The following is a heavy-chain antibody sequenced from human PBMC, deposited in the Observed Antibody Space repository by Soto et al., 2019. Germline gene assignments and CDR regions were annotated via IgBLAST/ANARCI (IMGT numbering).Heavy chain of an antibody. Sequence: EVQLLESGGGLAQPGGSLRLSCAASAFTFSSYAMSWVRQAPGKGLEWVSAVSGSGDSTYYADSVTGRFTISRDNSKNPLYLQMNSLRAEDTAVYYCAKGRASDCPGCTQDYWGQGTLVTVSS. V-gene: IGHV3-23*01. D-gene: IGHD2-21*02. J-gene: IGHJ4*02. CDR3: AKGRASDCPGCTQDY. CDR1: AFTFSSYA. CDR2: VSGSGDST.